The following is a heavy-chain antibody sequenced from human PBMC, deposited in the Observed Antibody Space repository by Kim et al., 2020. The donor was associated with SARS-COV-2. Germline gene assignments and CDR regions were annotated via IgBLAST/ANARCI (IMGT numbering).Heavy chain of an antibody. J-gene: IGHJ4*02. V-gene: IGHV4-39*01. CDR2: YSGST. CDR3: SSGYDYSY. Sequence: YSGSTYSNPSLKSRVTISVDTSKNQFSLKLSSVTAADTAVYYCSSGYDYSYWGQGTLVTVSS. D-gene: IGHD5-12*01.